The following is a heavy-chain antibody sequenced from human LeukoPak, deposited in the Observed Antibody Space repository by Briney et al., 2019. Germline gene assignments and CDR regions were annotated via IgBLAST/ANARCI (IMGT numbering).Heavy chain of an antibody. Sequence: PSETLSLTCTVSGGSISSSSYYWGWIRQPPGKGLEWIGSIYYSGSTYYNPSLKSRVTISVDTSKNQFSLKLSSVTAADTAVYYCARVVLKVLNFDYWGQGTLVTVSS. J-gene: IGHJ4*02. D-gene: IGHD3-10*01. V-gene: IGHV4-39*07. CDR1: GGSISSSSYY. CDR2: IYYSGST. CDR3: ARVVLKVLNFDY.